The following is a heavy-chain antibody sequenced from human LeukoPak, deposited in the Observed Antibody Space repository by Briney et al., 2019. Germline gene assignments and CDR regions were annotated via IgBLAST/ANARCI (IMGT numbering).Heavy chain of an antibody. CDR2: INPNSGGT. V-gene: IGHV1-2*04. CDR3: ARDRAAGVYYFDY. J-gene: IGHJ4*02. D-gene: IGHD6-13*01. Sequence: ASVKVSCKASGYTFTGYYMHWVRQAPGQGLEWMGWINPNSGGTNYAQKFQGWVTMTMDTSISTAYMELSRLRSDDTAVYYCARDRAAGVYYFDYWGQGTLVTVSS. CDR1: GYTFTGYY.